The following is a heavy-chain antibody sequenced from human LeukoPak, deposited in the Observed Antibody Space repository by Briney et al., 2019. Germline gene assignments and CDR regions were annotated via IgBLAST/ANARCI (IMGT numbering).Heavy chain of an antibody. V-gene: IGHV4-39*01. CDR3: ARQGYCGSTSCYVGSYYFDY. CDR2: IYYSGST. Sequence: SETLSLTCTVSGGSISSGSYYWGWIRQPPGKGLEWIGSIYYSGSTYYNPSLKSRVTISVDTSKNQFSLKLSSVTAADTAVYYCARQGYCGSTSCYVGSYYFDYWGQGTLVTVSS. CDR1: GGSISSGSYY. J-gene: IGHJ4*02. D-gene: IGHD2-2*01.